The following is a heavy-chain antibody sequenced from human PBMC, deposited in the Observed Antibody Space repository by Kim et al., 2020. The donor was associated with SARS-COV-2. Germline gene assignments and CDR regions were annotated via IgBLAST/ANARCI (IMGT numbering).Heavy chain of an antibody. CDR2: INHSGST. Sequence: SETLSLTCAVYGGSFSGYYWSWIRQPPGKGLEWIGEINHSGSTNYNPSLKSRVTISVDTSKNQFSLKLSSVTAADTAVYYCARGRPTVYYYDSSGYSHFDYWGQGILVTVSS. CDR3: ARGRPTVYYYDSSGYSHFDY. J-gene: IGHJ4*02. CDR1: GGSFSGYY. D-gene: IGHD3-22*01. V-gene: IGHV4-34*01.